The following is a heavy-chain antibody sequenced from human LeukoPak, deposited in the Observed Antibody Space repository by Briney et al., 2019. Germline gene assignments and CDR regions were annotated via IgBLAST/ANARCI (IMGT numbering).Heavy chain of an antibody. Sequence: ASVKVSCKASGYTFTSYAMHWVRQAPGQRLEWMGWINAGNGNTKYSQKFQGRVTITRDTSASTAYMELSSLRSEDTAVYYCASITIFRGAFDIWGQGTMVTVSS. J-gene: IGHJ3*02. CDR3: ASITIFRGAFDI. D-gene: IGHD3-9*01. CDR1: GYTFTSYA. CDR2: INAGNGNT. V-gene: IGHV1-3*01.